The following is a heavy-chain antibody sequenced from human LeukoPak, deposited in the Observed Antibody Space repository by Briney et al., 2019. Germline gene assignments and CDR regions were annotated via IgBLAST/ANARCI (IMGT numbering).Heavy chain of an antibody. V-gene: IGHV3-23*01. Sequence: PGGSLRLSCAVSGFTFSTYAMNWVRQAPGKGLEWVSVISGRDSNTYYADSVQGRFTISRDNSKNTLFLQVNSLRAEDTAVYYCAKRSDYGVNGNYFDYWGQGTPVTVSS. CDR3: AKRSDYGVNGNYFDY. D-gene: IGHD4-23*01. CDR1: GFTFSTYA. J-gene: IGHJ4*02. CDR2: ISGRDSNT.